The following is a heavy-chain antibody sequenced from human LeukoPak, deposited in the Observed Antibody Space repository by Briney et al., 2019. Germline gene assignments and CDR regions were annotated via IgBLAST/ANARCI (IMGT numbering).Heavy chain of an antibody. D-gene: IGHD3-3*01. CDR3: ARLAYYDFWSGYYRSDNWFDP. CDR2: IYHSGST. J-gene: IGHJ5*02. CDR1: GYSIGSGYY. V-gene: IGHV4-38-2*01. Sequence: SSETLSLTCAVSGYSIGSGYYWGWIRQPPGKGLEWIGSIYHSGSTYYNPSLKSRVPISVDTSKNQFSLKLSSVTAADTAVYYCARLAYYDFWSGYYRSDNWFDPWGQGTLVTVSS.